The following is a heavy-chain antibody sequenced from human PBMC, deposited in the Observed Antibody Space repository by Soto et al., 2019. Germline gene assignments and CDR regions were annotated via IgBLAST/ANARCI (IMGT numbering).Heavy chain of an antibody. CDR1: GGSISSGGYS. Sequence: PSETLSLTCAASGGSISSGGYSWSWVRQPPGKGLEWIVEIYRSGGTNYNPSLKSRVTISVDKSKNQFSLKLRSVTAADTAVYYCARDIIAVAAGGFDPWGQGTLDTVSS. J-gene: IGHJ5*02. CDR3: ARDIIAVAAGGFDP. V-gene: IGHV4-4*02. CDR2: IYRSGGT. D-gene: IGHD6-19*01.